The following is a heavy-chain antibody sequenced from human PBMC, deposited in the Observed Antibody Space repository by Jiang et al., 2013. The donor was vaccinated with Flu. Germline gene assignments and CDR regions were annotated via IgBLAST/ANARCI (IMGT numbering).Heavy chain of an antibody. Sequence: GSGLVKPSQTLSLTCTVSGGSISSGSYYWSWIRQPAGKGLEWIGRIYTSGSTNYNPSLKSRVTISVDTSKNQFSLKLSSVTAADTAVYYCARGRIVGAHQPVDYWGQGTLVTVSS. CDR2: IYTSGST. CDR3: ARGRIVGAHQPVDY. V-gene: IGHV4-61*02. J-gene: IGHJ4*02. D-gene: IGHD1-26*01. CDR1: GGSISSGSYY.